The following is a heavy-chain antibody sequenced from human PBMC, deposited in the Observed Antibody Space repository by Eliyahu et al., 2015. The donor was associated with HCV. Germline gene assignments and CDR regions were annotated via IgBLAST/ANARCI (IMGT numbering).Heavy chain of an antibody. J-gene: IGHJ4*02. Sequence: EVQLLESGGGLVQPGGSLRLSCAASGFTFSXYAXXWXRXAPGKGXEWVSAXSGSGGSTYYADSVKGRFTISRDNSKNTLYLQMNSLRAEDTAVYYCAKDRKFSVDGYSGYDSEDYFDYWGQGTLVTVSS. D-gene: IGHD5-12*01. V-gene: IGHV3-23*01. CDR1: GFTFSXYA. CDR3: AKDRKFSVDGYSGYDSEDYFDY. CDR2: XSGSGGST.